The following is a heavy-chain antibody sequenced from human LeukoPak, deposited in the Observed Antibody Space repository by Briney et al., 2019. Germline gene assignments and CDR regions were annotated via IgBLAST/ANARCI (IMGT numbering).Heavy chain of an antibody. V-gene: IGHV4-59*01. CDR1: GGSFSGYY. D-gene: IGHD2-15*01. CDR3: AREWSS. CDR2: IYYTGST. J-gene: IGHJ5*02. Sequence: PSETLSLTCAVYGGSFSGYYWSWIRQPPGKGLEWIGYIYYTGSTNYNPSLKSRVTISVDTSKNQFSLKLSSVTAADTAVYYCAREWSSWGQGTLVTGSS.